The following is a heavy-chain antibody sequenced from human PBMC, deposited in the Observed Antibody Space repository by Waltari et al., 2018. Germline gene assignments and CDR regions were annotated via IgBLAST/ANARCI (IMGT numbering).Heavy chain of an antibody. D-gene: IGHD6-13*01. CDR1: GFPFDDST. CDR2: ISWDGGST. J-gene: IGHJ4*02. V-gene: IGHV3-43*01. CDR3: AKDSSSWYYFDY. Sequence: EVQLVESGGVVVQPGGSLRLSCAASGFPFDDSTMHWVRQAPGKGLEWVSLISWDGGSTYYADSVKGRFTISRDNSKNSLYLQMNSLRTEDTALYYCAKDSSSWYYFDYWGQGTLVTVSS.